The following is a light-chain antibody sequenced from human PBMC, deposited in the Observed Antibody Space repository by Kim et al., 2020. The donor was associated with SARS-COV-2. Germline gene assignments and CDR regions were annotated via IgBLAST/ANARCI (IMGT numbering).Light chain of an antibody. CDR2: GAS. J-gene: IGKJ5*01. V-gene: IGKV3-20*01. CDR3: QQYDNSPIT. Sequence: SPREKGTIPCWASQKSISSFLAWYQQKPGQTPRLLIYGASSRATDIPVRFSGSGSGTDFALTISRLEPEDFAVYYCQQYDNSPITFGRGTRLDIK. CDR1: QKSISSF.